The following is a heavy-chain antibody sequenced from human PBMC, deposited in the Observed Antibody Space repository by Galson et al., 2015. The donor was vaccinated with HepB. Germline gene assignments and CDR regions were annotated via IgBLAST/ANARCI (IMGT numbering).Heavy chain of an antibody. CDR1: GDSVSSNSGA. D-gene: IGHD7-27*01. CDR2: TYYRSKWNN. Sequence: CAISGDSVSSNSGAWNWIRQSPSRGLEWLGRTYYRSKWNNDYAVSVKGRININPDTSKNQFSLQLNSVTPEDTAMYYCARGSNMMGIDWGQGTLVTVSS. J-gene: IGHJ4*02. CDR3: ARGSNMMGID. V-gene: IGHV6-1*01.